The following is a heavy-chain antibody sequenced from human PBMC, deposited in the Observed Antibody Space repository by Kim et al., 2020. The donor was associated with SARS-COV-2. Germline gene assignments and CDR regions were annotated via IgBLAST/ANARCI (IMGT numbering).Heavy chain of an antibody. CDR3: ARDLGVQELDY. J-gene: IGHJ4*02. V-gene: IGHV3-7*01. CDR2: IKPDGSGK. Sequence: GGSLRLSCAASGFNFSSYWMAWVRQAPGKGLEWVANIKPDGSGKYYMDSVRGRFTISRDNAKISLYLQMSSLRAEDTAMYYCARDLGVQELDYWGQGTLVTVSS. CDR1: GFNFSSYW. D-gene: IGHD1-26*01.